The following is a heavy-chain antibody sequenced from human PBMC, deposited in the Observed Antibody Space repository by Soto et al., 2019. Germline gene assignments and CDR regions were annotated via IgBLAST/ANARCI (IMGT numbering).Heavy chain of an antibody. J-gene: IGHJ4*02. V-gene: IGHV1-3*01. CDR3: ARDPGDGHYFDY. Sequence: ASVKVSCKASGYNFITKAVHWVRQAPGQGLEWMVLVNPDSGNTKYAHTLQGRVTITRDTSTNTAYMELNSLRYEDTAMYYCARDPGDGHYFDYWGQGALVTVSS. CDR1: GYNFITKA. CDR2: VNPDSGNT. D-gene: IGHD2-21*01.